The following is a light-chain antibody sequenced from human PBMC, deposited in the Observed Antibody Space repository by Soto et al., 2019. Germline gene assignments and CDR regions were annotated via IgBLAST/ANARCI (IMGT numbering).Light chain of an antibody. J-gene: IGKJ1*01. CDR2: GAS. CDR1: QSVRSNY. V-gene: IGKV3-20*01. Sequence: EIVLTHSAGTLSLSPGERATLSCRASQSVRSNYLAWYQQKPGQAPRLLIYGASSRATGIPDRFSGSGSGTDFTLTISRLEPEDFAMYYCQQYGNSPRTFGQGTKVDIK. CDR3: QQYGNSPRT.